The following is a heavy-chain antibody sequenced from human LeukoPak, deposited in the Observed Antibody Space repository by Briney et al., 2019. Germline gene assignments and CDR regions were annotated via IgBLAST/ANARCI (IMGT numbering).Heavy chain of an antibody. Sequence: GESLRISCKGSGYSFTSYWITWVHQMPGKGLEWMGRIDPSDSYTNYCPSFQGHVTISADNSISTAYLQWSSLRASDTAMYYCARGVMIRGVRYYFDYWGQGTLVTASS. D-gene: IGHD3-10*01. CDR3: ARGVMIRGVRYYFDY. V-gene: IGHV5-10-1*01. CDR1: GYSFTSYW. J-gene: IGHJ4*02. CDR2: IDPSDSYT.